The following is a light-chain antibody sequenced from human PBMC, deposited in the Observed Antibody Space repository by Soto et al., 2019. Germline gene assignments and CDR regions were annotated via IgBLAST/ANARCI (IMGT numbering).Light chain of an antibody. CDR2: DAS. V-gene: IGKV1-39*01. CDR1: QSISSY. Sequence: DIQMTQSPSSLSASVGDRVTITCRASQSISSYLNWYQQKPGKAPKFLIYDASSLESGVPSRFSGSGSGTQFSLIISGLQPEDFATYYCQQYHGFWFGQGTKVDI. J-gene: IGKJ1*01. CDR3: QQYHGFW.